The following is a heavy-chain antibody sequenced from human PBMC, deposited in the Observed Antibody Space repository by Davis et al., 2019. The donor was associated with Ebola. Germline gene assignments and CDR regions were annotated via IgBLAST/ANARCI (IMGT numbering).Heavy chain of an antibody. Sequence: GESLKISCAASGFTFSSYGMHWVRQAPGKGLEWVAVISYDGSDKYYVDSVKGRFTISRDSSKNTLYLQMNSLRPEDTAVYYCARDLDSSLNYWGQGTLVTVSS. CDR1: GFTFSSYG. V-gene: IGHV3-30*03. CDR3: ARDLDSSLNY. J-gene: IGHJ4*02. D-gene: IGHD6-13*01. CDR2: ISYDGSDK.